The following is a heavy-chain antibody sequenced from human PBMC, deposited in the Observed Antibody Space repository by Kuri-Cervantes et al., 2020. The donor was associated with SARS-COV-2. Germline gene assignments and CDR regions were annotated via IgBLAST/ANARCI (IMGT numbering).Heavy chain of an antibody. CDR2: IYYSGST. Sequence: LRLSCTVSGGSISSGGYYWSWIRQHPGKGLEWIGYIYYSGSTYYNPSLKSRVTISVDTSKNQFSLKLSSVTAADTAVYYCARDPRTPSYYYDSSGYLSGGWGQGTLVTVSS. D-gene: IGHD3-22*01. CDR3: ARDPRTPSYYYDSSGYLSGG. V-gene: IGHV4-30-4*08. CDR1: GGSISSGGYY. J-gene: IGHJ4*02.